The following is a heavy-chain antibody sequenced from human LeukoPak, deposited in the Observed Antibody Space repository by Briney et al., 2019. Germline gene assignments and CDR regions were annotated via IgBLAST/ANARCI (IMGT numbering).Heavy chain of an antibody. CDR2: IYYSGST. CDR1: GGSMSRYY. Sequence: SETLSRTRSVPGGSMSRYYWSWIRQPPGKGLEWIGYIYYSGSTKYNPSLKSRVTISVDASKTQFSLKLNPVTAADTAVYYCARGSRELYYFDYWGQGTLVTVSS. CDR3: ARGSRELYYFDY. D-gene: IGHD1-7*01. J-gene: IGHJ4*02. V-gene: IGHV4-59*01.